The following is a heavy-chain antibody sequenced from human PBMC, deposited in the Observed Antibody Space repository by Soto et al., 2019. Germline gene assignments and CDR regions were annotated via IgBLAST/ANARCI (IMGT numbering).Heavy chain of an antibody. Sequence: EVQLLESGGGLEQPGGSPRLSCAASGFTFSSYAMGWVRQAPGKGLEWVSTISGNGGSTHYADSVKGRVTISRDNSKNTLYLQMNSLRDEDTAVYYCAKAKYINGWNYFGYWGQGTLVTVSS. CDR3: AKAKYINGWNYFGY. D-gene: IGHD6-19*01. CDR1: GFTFSSYA. V-gene: IGHV3-23*01. CDR2: ISGNGGST. J-gene: IGHJ4*02.